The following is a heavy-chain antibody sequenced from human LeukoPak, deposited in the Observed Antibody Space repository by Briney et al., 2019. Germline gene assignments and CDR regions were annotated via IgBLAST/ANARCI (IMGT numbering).Heavy chain of an antibody. CDR2: ISAYNGNT. D-gene: IGHD5-12*01. CDR1: GYTFTSYG. V-gene: IGHV1-18*01. Sequence: ASVKVSCKASGYTFTSYGISWVRQAPGQGLEWMGWISAYNGNTNYAQKFQGRVTITADESTSTAYMELSSLRSEDTAVYYCARNGSGYDYYYYYGMDVWGQGTTVTVSS. CDR3: ARNGSGYDYYYYYGMDV. J-gene: IGHJ6*02.